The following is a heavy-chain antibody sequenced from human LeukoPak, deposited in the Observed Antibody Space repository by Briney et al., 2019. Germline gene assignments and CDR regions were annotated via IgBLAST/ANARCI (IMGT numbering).Heavy chain of an antibody. CDR2: MSYSGST. CDR3: ARDWWDSSSSGWFDP. V-gene: IGHV4-39*02. Sequence: SETLSLTCTVSGGSISSGSYYWGWIRQPPGRGLEWIGSMSYSGSTYYNPSLKSRVTISVDTSNDQFSLKLSSVTAADTAVYYCARDWWDSSSSGWFDPWGQGTLVTVSS. CDR1: GGSISSGSYY. J-gene: IGHJ5*02. D-gene: IGHD6-6*01.